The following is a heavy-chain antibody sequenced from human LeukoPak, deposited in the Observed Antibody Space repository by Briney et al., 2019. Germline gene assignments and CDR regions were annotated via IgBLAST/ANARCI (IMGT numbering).Heavy chain of an antibody. CDR2: IYYNGIT. Sequence: SETLSLTCTVSGGSIFSGDYYWNWIRQPPGKGLERIGYIYYNGITYYNPSLGSRVTISVDTSKNQFSLKLSSVTAADTAVYYCARGDYNDGAGYLDHWGQGTLVPVSS. CDR3: ARGDYNDGAGYLDH. CDR1: GGSIFSGDYY. J-gene: IGHJ5*02. V-gene: IGHV4-30-4*01. D-gene: IGHD3-22*01.